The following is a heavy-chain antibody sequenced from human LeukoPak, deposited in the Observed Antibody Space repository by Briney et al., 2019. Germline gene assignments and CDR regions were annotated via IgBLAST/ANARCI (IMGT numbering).Heavy chain of an antibody. D-gene: IGHD6-13*01. J-gene: IGHJ4*02. CDR1: AFTFSSYA. V-gene: IGHV3-23*01. CDR2: ISGSGGST. CDR3: AKDYSSRCFDY. Sequence: GGSLRLSCAASAFTFSSYAMSWVRQAPGKGLEWVSAISGSGGSTYYADSVKGRFTISRDNSKNTLYLQMNSLRVEDTAVYYCAKDYSSRCFDYWGQGTLVTVSS.